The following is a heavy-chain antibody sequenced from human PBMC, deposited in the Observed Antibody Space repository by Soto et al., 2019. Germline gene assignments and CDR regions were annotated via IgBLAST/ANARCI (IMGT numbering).Heavy chain of an antibody. V-gene: IGHV5-51*01. CDR3: ARRGYTRSSGYYYYGMDV. J-gene: IGHJ6*02. Sequence: PGESLKISCKGSGYSFTSYWVGWVRQMPGKGLEWMGIIYPGDSDTRYSPSFQGQVTISADKSISAAYLQWSSLKASDTAMYYCARRGYTRSSGYYYYGMDVWGQGTTVTVS. CDR1: GYSFTSYW. CDR2: IYPGDSDT. D-gene: IGHD6-6*01.